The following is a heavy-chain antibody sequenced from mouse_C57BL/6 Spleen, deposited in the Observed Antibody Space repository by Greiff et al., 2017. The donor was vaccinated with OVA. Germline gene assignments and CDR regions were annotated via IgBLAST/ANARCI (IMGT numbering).Heavy chain of an antibody. Sequence: EVNVVESGGGLVKPGGSLKLSCAASGFTFSDYGMHWVRQAPEKGLEWVAYISSGSSTIYYADTVKGRFTISRDNAKNTLFLQMTSLRSEDTAMYYCAREDYDGYFDVWGTGTTVTVSS. CDR3: AREDYDGYFDV. J-gene: IGHJ1*03. CDR2: ISSGSSTI. CDR1: GFTFSDYG. D-gene: IGHD2-4*01. V-gene: IGHV5-17*01.